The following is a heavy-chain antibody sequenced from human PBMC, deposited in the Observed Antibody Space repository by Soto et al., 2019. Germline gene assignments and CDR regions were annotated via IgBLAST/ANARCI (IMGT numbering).Heavy chain of an antibody. CDR1: GGTFSSYV. CDR3: SYSSSPLGFDF. Sequence: QVQLVQSGAEVKKPGSSVKVSCKASGGTFSSYVISWVRQAPGQGLEWMGGIIPMFEKTTYAQRFQGRVNITADEYTSTAYMELSSLRSEDTAFYFSSYSSSPLGFDFWGQGTLVTVSS. J-gene: IGHJ4*02. CDR2: IIPMFEKT. D-gene: IGHD6-13*01. V-gene: IGHV1-69*01.